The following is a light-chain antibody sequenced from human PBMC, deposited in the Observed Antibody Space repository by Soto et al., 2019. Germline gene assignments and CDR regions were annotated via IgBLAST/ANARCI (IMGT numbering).Light chain of an antibody. CDR2: TAS. Sequence: IQITQSPLSFSSSVLERFTITCRASQGISSWLSWYQQKPGKSPTLLIYTASNLQSGVPSRFSGSGSGTDFSLTISSLQPEDFATYYCQQTSSFPLTFGGGTKVDI. CDR3: QQTSSFPLT. V-gene: IGKV1-12*01. J-gene: IGKJ4*01. CDR1: QGISSW.